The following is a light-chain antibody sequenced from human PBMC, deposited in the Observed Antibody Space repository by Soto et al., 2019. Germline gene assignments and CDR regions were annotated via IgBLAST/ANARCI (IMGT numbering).Light chain of an antibody. J-gene: IGKJ1*01. CDR3: QQRSKWPPT. CDR2: DAS. V-gene: IGKV3-11*01. Sequence: EIVLTQSPPTLSLSPGEGATLSCRASQSVSSFLAWYQQKPGQAPRLLIFDASNRATGIPARFSGSGSGTDFSLTISSLEPEDFAAYYCQQRSKWPPTFGQGTKVDIK. CDR1: QSVSSF.